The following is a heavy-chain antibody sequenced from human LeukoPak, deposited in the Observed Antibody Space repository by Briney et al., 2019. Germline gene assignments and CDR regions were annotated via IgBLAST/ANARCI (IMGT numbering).Heavy chain of an antibody. D-gene: IGHD6-13*01. CDR3: VASGPPAPANWFDP. V-gene: IGHV4-59*03. CDR1: GGSITSYY. CDR2: SHHSGDT. Sequence: KPSETLSLTCTVSGGSITSYYWSWIRQPPGKGLEWIGYSHHSGDTRYNPSLQSRVTMSLDTSNYQFPLQLNFVTAADTAVYYCVASGPPAPANWFDPWPQGTLVTVSS. J-gene: IGHJ5*02.